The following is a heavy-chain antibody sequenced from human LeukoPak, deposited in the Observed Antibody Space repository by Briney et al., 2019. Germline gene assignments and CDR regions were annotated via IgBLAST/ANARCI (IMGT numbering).Heavy chain of an antibody. CDR2: IYYSGST. J-gene: IGHJ6*02. CDR3: ARLPLLVSAGRGPYYYYGMDV. CDR1: GGSISGYY. Sequence: PSETLSLTCTVSGGSISGYYWSWIRQPPRKGLEWIGYIYYSGSTNYNPSLKSRVTISVDTSKNQFSLKLSSVTAADTAVYYCARLPLLVSAGRGPYYYYGMDVWGQGTTVTVSS. V-gene: IGHV4-59*08. D-gene: IGHD2-2*01.